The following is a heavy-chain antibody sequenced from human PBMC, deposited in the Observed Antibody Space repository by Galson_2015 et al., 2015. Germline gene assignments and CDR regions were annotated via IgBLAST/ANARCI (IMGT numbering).Heavy chain of an antibody. V-gene: IGHV3-53*01. CDR3: ARGKVGITKAYFDY. CDR1: GFTVSGYY. CDR2: IYTNGAT. J-gene: IGHJ4*02. D-gene: IGHD1-26*01. Sequence: SLRLSCAASGFTVSGYYMSWVRQSPGKGLDWVSFIYTNGATSYADSVKGRFTISRDNSKNILYLQMNSLRVEDTAVYYCARGKVGITKAYFDYWGQGSLVAVSS.